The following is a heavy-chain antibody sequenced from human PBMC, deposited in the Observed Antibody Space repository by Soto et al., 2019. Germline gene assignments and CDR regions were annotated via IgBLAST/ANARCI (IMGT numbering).Heavy chain of an antibody. CDR1: GYTFTGYY. V-gene: IGHV1-2*04. Sequence: ASVKVSCKASGYTFTGYYMHWVRQAPGQGLEWMGWINPNSGGTNYAQKFQGWVTMTRDTSISTAYMELSRLRSDDTAVYYCARVRELGYCTNGVCVDAFDIWGQGTMVTVSS. D-gene: IGHD2-8*01. CDR3: ARVRELGYCTNGVCVDAFDI. J-gene: IGHJ3*02. CDR2: INPNSGGT.